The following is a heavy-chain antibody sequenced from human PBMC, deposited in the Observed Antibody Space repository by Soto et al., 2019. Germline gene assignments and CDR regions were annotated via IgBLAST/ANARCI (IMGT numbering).Heavy chain of an antibody. J-gene: IGHJ4*02. D-gene: IGHD6-19*01. Sequence: SETPSLTRTLSGGPLFRGSDYCSWIRQPPGKGLEWIGHIYYSGSTKYNPSLTSRVTISIDISKNQFSLNLSSVTAADTAVYFCTRDHSSGWSSYPQNWGQGTLVTVSS. V-gene: IGHV4-61*01. CDR3: TRDHSSGWSSYPQN. CDR2: IYYSGST. CDR1: GGPLFRGSDY.